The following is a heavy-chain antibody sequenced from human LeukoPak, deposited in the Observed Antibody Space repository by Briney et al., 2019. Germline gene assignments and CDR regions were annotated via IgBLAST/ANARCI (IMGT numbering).Heavy chain of an antibody. Sequence: SETLSLTCAVYGESFSGYYWSWIRQPPGKGLEWIGEINHSGSTNYNPSLKSRVTISVDTSKNQFSLKLSSVTAADTAVYYCARVRFLDWLLYESYYFDYWGQGTLVTVSS. CDR1: GESFSGYY. D-gene: IGHD3-3*01. J-gene: IGHJ4*02. V-gene: IGHV4-34*01. CDR2: INHSGST. CDR3: ARVRFLDWLLYESYYFDY.